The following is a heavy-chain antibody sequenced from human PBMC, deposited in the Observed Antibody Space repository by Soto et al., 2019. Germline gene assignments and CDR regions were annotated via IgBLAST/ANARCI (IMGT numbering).Heavy chain of an antibody. V-gene: IGHV3-23*01. Sequence: GGSLRLSCAASGFTFSSYAMSWVRQAPGKGLEWVSAISGSGGSTYYADSVKGRFTISRDNSKNTLYLQMNSLRAEDTAVYYCAKDQVDSSSPPGIFDYWGQGTLVTVSS. J-gene: IGHJ4*02. CDR3: AKDQVDSSSPPGIFDY. CDR2: ISGSGGST. CDR1: GFTFSSYA. D-gene: IGHD6-6*01.